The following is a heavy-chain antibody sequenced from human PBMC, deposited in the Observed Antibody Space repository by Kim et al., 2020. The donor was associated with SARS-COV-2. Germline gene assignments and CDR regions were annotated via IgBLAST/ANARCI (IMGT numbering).Heavy chain of an antibody. CDR3: ARDHGGGYYFDS. D-gene: IGHD3-22*01. Sequence: SETLSLTCTVSGGSISSGAHYWTWIRQHPGKGLEWIGYIYHSGSTYYNPSLKSRVTISVDTSKNQFSLKLSSVTAADTAVYYCARDHGGGYYFDSWGQGTLVTVSS. J-gene: IGHJ4*02. CDR1: GGSISSGAHY. V-gene: IGHV4-31*03. CDR2: IYHSGST.